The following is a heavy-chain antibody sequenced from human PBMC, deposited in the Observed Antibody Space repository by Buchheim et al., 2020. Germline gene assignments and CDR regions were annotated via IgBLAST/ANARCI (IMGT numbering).Heavy chain of an antibody. CDR3: VRVPPPELELHLDY. J-gene: IGHJ4*02. CDR2: IWYDGSNK. Sequence: QIQLVESGGGVVQPGRSLRISCAASGFTFSSYGMHWVRQTPGKGLEWVAVIWYDGSNKYYTDSVKGRFTISRDNSKNTLYLQMNSLRAEDTAVYYCVRVPPPELELHLDYWGQGTL. CDR1: GFTFSSYG. V-gene: IGHV3-33*01. D-gene: IGHD1-7*01.